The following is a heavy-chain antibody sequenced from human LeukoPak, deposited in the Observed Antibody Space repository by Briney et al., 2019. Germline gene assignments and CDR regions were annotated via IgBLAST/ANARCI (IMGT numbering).Heavy chain of an antibody. CDR3: ARDPPGGAAYYYYGMDV. CDR2: IYTSGST. J-gene: IGHJ6*02. CDR1: GGSISSYY. Sequence: KSSETLSLTCTVSGGSISSYYWSWIRQPAGEGLEWIGRIYTSGSTNYNPSLKSRVTMSVDTSKNQFSLKLSSVTAADTAVYYCARDPPGGAAYYYYGMDVWGQGTTVTVSS. D-gene: IGHD6-13*01. V-gene: IGHV4-4*07.